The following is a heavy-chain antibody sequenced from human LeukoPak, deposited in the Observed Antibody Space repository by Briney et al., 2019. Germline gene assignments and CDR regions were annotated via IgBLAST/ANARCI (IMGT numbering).Heavy chain of an antibody. V-gene: IGHV3-33*01. J-gene: IGHJ4*02. D-gene: IGHD5-18*01. Sequence: GGSLRLSCAASGFTFSNYGMHWVRQAPGKGLEWVAVIWYDGGNKYYADSVKGRFSISRDNSKNTLYLQMNSLRAEDTAVYYCARESLDTAMVLYFDYWGQGTLVTVSS. CDR2: IWYDGGNK. CDR1: GFTFSNYG. CDR3: ARESLDTAMVLYFDY.